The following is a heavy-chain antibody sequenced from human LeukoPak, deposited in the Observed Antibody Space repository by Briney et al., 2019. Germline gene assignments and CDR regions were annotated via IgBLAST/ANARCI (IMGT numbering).Heavy chain of an antibody. CDR1: GFTFRSYS. CDR2: ISTSSSYM. J-gene: IGHJ4*02. CDR3: ARDPSSGYSHGFDY. D-gene: IGHD3-22*01. V-gene: IGHV3-21*01. Sequence: GGSLRLSCAASGFTFRSYSMNWVRQAPGKGLEWVSSISTSSSYMYYVDSVKGRFTISRDNAKSSLYLQMNSLRAEDTAVYYCARDPSSGYSHGFDYWGQGTLVTVSS.